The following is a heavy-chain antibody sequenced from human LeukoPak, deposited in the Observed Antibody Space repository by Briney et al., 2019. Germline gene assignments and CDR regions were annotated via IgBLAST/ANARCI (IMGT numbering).Heavy chain of an antibody. CDR2: INVVSGNT. D-gene: IGHD3-9*01. J-gene: IGHJ4*02. Sequence: ASVKVSCKASGYTFTTYAMHWVRQAPGQRLEWMGWINVVSGNTKYSQEFQGSVTITSDTSASTAYMELSSLRSDDMAVYYCARGRPSLAIFDYWGQGTRVTVSS. V-gene: IGHV1-3*03. CDR3: ARGRPSLAIFDY. CDR1: GYTFTTYA.